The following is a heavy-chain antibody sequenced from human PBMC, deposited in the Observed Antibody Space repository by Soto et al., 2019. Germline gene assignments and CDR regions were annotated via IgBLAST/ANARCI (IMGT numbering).Heavy chain of an antibody. V-gene: IGHV3-30*18. CDR2: ISYDGSSE. J-gene: IGHJ4*02. Sequence: QVQLVESGGGVVQPGRSLRLSCAASGFTFISYGMHWVRQAPGKGLEWVAVISYDGSSEYYGDSVKGRFTISRDNSKNKLYLKLNSLRAEDTAVYYCAKRVYSGACSFSLGCDFWGQGTLVTVSS. CDR1: GFTFISYG. D-gene: IGHD6-13*01. CDR3: AKRVYSGACSFSLGCDF.